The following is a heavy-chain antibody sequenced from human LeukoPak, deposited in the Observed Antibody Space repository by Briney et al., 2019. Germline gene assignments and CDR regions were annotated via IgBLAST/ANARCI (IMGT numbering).Heavy chain of an antibody. CDR1: GFTFSSYS. V-gene: IGHV3-48*01. J-gene: IGHJ3*02. CDR3: ARDGGSGTPSAFDI. D-gene: IGHD3-10*01. CDR2: ISSSSTI. Sequence: GGSLGLSCAASGFTFSSYSMNWVRQAPGKGLEWVSYISSSSTIYYADSVKGRFTISRDNAKNSLYLQMNSLRAEDTAVYYCARDGGSGTPSAFDIWGQGTMVTVSS.